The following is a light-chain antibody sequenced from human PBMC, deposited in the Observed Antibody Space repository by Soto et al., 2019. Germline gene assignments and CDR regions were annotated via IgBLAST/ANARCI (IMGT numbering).Light chain of an antibody. Sequence: EIVMTQSPATLSVSPGERATLSCMASQSVTRYLAWYQQKPGQAPRLLIYDTSNRATGIPARFSGSGSGTDFTLTISSLEPEDFAVYYCQQRSNWPPITFGQGTRLEI. CDR2: DTS. CDR3: QQRSNWPPIT. J-gene: IGKJ5*01. V-gene: IGKV3-11*01. CDR1: QSVTRY.